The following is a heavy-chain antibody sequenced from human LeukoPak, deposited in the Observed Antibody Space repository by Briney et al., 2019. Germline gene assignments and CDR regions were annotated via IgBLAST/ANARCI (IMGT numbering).Heavy chain of an antibody. CDR3: AREFSWLPSADY. D-gene: IGHD5-18*01. Sequence: GGALRLSCAASGFTLSSYSMNWVRQAPGKGLEWVSYISSSSTTIYYADSVKGRFTISRDNAKNSLYLQMNSLRDEDTAVYYCAREFSWLPSADYWGQGTLVTVSS. CDR1: GFTLSSYS. CDR2: ISSSSTTI. V-gene: IGHV3-48*02. J-gene: IGHJ4*02.